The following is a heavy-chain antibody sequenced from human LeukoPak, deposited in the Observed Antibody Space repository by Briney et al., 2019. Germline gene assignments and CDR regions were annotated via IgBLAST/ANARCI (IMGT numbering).Heavy chain of an antibody. CDR3: AKDIAAAGYFDY. CDR1: GFTFSSYS. Sequence: GGSLRLSCAASGFTFSSYSMNWVRQAPGKGLEWVSSISSSSSYIYYADSVKGRFTISRDNAKNSLYLQMNSLRAEDTAVYYCAKDIAAAGYFDYWGQGTLVTVSS. CDR2: ISSSSSYI. D-gene: IGHD6-13*01. V-gene: IGHV3-21*04. J-gene: IGHJ4*02.